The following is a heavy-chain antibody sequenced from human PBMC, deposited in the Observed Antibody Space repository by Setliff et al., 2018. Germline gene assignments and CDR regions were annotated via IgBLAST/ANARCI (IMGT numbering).Heavy chain of an antibody. J-gene: IGHJ6*03. Sequence: GGSLRLSCEGSGLTLSHYWMHWVRQGPGKGLVWVSYINFDGTSTNYADSVKGRFTISRDNAENTLYLQMNSLRAEDTAVYYCARSPRPPTSLDYVDVWGDGTMVTVSS. CDR3: ARSPRPPTSLDYVDV. CDR1: GLTLSHYW. CDR2: INFDGTST. V-gene: IGHV3-74*01. D-gene: IGHD2-2*01.